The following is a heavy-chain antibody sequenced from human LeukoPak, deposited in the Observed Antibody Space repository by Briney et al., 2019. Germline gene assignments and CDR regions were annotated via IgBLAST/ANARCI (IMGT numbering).Heavy chain of an antibody. CDR3: ARYGGSGWVIDN. Sequence: SETLSLTCTVSGGSISSYYWTWIRQPPGKGLEWIGYIYYTGATSYNPSLKSRVTISVDTSKKQFSLKLTSVTAVDTAVYYCARYGGSGWVIDNWGQGTLVTVSS. CDR2: IYYTGAT. J-gene: IGHJ4*02. V-gene: IGHV4-59*08. D-gene: IGHD6-19*01. CDR1: GGSISSYY.